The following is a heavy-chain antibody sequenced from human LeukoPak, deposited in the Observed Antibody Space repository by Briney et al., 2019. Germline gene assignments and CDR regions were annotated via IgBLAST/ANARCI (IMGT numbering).Heavy chain of an antibody. CDR1: GFTFSNAW. CDR2: IKSKTDGGTT. Sequence: GGSLRLSCAASGFTFSNAWMSWVRQAPGKGLEWVGRIKSKTDGGTTDYAAPVKGRFTISRDDSKNTLYLQMNSLKTEDTAVYYCITYYRGYSGYVDYWGQGTLVTVSS. J-gene: IGHJ4*02. CDR3: ITYYRGYSGYVDY. V-gene: IGHV3-15*01. D-gene: IGHD5-12*01.